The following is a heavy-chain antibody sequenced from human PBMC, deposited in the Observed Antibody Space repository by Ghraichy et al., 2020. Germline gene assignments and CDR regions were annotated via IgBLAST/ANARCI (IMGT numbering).Heavy chain of an antibody. CDR1: GGSISSYY. V-gene: IGHV4-59*01. Sequence: SETLSLTCTVSGGSISSYYWSWIRQPPGKGLEWIGYIYYSGSTNYNPSLKSRVTISVDTSKNQFSLKLSSVTAADTAVYYCARGPMIAPGRWDFDYWGQGTLVTVSS. CDR3: ARGPMIAPGRWDFDY. CDR2: IYYSGST. D-gene: IGHD6-13*01. J-gene: IGHJ4*02.